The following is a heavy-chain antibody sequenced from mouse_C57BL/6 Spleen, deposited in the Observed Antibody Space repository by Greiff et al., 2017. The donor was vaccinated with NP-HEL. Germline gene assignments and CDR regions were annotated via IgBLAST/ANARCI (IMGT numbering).Heavy chain of an antibody. J-gene: IGHJ3*01. D-gene: IGHD1-1*01. Sequence: VQLQQSGAELVMPGASVKLSCKASGYTFTSYWMHWVKQRPGQGLEWIGEIDPSDSYTNYNQKFKGKSTLTVDKSSSTAYMQLSSLTSEDSAVYYCASRHYGSTSAWFAYWGQGTLVTVSA. CDR3: ASRHYGSTSAWFAY. CDR2: IDPSDSYT. V-gene: IGHV1-69*01. CDR1: GYTFTSYW.